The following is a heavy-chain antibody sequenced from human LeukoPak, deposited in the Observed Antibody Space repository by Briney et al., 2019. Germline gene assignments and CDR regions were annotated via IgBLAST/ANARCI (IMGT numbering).Heavy chain of an antibody. Sequence: GGSLRLSCAASGFTFSSYSMNWVRQAPGKGLEWVSYISSSSSTIYYADSVKGRFTISRDNAKNSLYLQMNSLRAEDTAVYYCARVGSRWLQLRAFDIWGQGTMVTVSS. J-gene: IGHJ3*02. D-gene: IGHD5-24*01. CDR2: ISSSSSTI. CDR3: ARVGSRWLQLRAFDI. CDR1: GFTFSSYS. V-gene: IGHV3-48*01.